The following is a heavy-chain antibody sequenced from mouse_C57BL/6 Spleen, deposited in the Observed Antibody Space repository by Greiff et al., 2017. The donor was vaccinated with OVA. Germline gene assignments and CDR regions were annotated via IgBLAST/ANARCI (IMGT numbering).Heavy chain of an antibody. CDR1: GYAFSSYW. D-gene: IGHD3-1*01. V-gene: IGHV1-80*01. CDR2: IYPGDGDT. Sequence: QVQLKQSGAELVKPGASVKISCKASGYAFSSYWMNWVKQRPGKGLEWIGQIYPGDGDTNYNGKFKGKATLTADKSSSTAYMQLSSLTSEDSAVYFCARSGGRGYFDYWGQGTTLTVSS. CDR3: ARSGGRGYFDY. J-gene: IGHJ2*01.